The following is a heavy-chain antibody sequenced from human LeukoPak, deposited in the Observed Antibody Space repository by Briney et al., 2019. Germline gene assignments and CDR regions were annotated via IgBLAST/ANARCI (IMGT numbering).Heavy chain of an antibody. CDR3: AREGGYSYGIDAFDI. Sequence: GGSLRLSCAASGFTFSSYSMNWVRQAPGKGLEWVSSISSSSSYIYYADSVKGRFTISRDNAKNSLYLQMNSLRAEDTAVYYRAREGGYSYGIDAFDIWGQGTMVTVSS. J-gene: IGHJ3*02. V-gene: IGHV3-21*01. CDR1: GFTFSSYS. D-gene: IGHD5-18*01. CDR2: ISSSSSYI.